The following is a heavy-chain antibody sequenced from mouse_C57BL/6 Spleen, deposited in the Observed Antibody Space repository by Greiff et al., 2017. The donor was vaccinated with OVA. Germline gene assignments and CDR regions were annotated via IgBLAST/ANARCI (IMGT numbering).Heavy chain of an antibody. J-gene: IGHJ4*01. CDR3: ARYGRSYAMDY. CDR2: INYDGSST. V-gene: IGHV5-16*01. CDR1: GFTFSDYY. D-gene: IGHD1-1*01. Sequence: VQLKESEGGLVQPGSSMKLSCTASGFTFSDYYMAWVRQVPEKGLEWVANINYDGSSTYYLDSLKSRFIISRDNAKNILYLQMSSLKSEDTATYYCARYGRSYAMDYWGQGTSVTVSS.